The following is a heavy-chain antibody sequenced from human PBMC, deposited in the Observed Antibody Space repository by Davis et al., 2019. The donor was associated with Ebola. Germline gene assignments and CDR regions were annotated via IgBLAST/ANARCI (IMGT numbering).Heavy chain of an antibody. CDR2: INHSGST. Sequence: MPSETLSLTCAVYGGSFSGYYWSWIRQPPGKGLEWIGEINHSGSTNYNPSLKSRVTISVDTSKNQFSLKLSSVTAADTAVYYCARRGRARGMDYWGQGTLVTVSS. CDR1: GGSFSGYY. V-gene: IGHV4-34*01. D-gene: IGHD1-14*01. CDR3: ARRGRARGMDY. J-gene: IGHJ4*02.